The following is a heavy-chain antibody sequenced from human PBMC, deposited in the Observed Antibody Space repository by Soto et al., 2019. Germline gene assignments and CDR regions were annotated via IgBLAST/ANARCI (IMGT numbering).Heavy chain of an antibody. CDR3: ERDTYSGSYCRSPTFDN. V-gene: IGHV1-8*01. Sequence: ASVKVSCKASGYTFTSYDINWVRQATGQGLEWMGWMNPNSGNTGYAQKFQGRVTMTRNTSISTAYMELSSLRSEDTAVYYCERDTYSGSYCRSPTFDNGGQGTMVTVSS. CDR2: MNPNSGNT. CDR1: GYTFTSYD. D-gene: IGHD1-26*01. J-gene: IGHJ3*02.